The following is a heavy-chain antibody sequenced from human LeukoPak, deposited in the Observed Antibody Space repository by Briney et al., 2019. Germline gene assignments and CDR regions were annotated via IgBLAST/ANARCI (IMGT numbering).Heavy chain of an antibody. CDR3: TGATYYYYHMDV. CDR1: GFTFSSYC. CDR2: IRQDVSEK. Sequence: PGGSLRLSCAASGFTFSSYCMSWVRQAPGKGLEWVANIRQDVSEKNYVDSVKGRFTISRDNARNTLYLQMSSQRAEDTAVYYCTGATYYYYHMDVWGKGTTVTVSS. V-gene: IGHV3-7*01. D-gene: IGHD1-26*01. J-gene: IGHJ6*03.